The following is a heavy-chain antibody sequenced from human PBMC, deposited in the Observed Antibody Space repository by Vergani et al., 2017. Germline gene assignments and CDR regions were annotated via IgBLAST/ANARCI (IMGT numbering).Heavy chain of an antibody. J-gene: IGHJ4*02. CDR2: ISARYPST. Sequence: VQLVESGGNVVQSGTSLRLSCAASGFTFSACPMTWVRQAPGKGLEWVSAISARYPSTYYADSVKGRFTISRDNSKNMLYLQMNSLRAEDTAVYYCAKQYFVSGNYLFDYWGQGTLVTVSS. V-gene: IGHV3-23*04. CDR1: GFTFSACP. D-gene: IGHD3-10*01. CDR3: AKQYFVSGNYLFDY.